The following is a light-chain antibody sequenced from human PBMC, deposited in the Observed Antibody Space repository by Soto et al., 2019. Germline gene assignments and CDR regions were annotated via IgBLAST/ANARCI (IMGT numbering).Light chain of an antibody. V-gene: IGKV4-1*01. CDR2: WAS. CDR3: QQYYSPPRFT. CDR1: QSVLYSSNNKNY. Sequence: DIVMTQSPDSLAVSLGERATINCKSSQSVLYSSNNKNYLAWYQQKPGQPPKLLIYWASTRESGVPDRFSGSGSGTDFTLTISSLQAEDVAVYYCQQYYSPPRFTFGPGTKVDIK. J-gene: IGKJ3*01.